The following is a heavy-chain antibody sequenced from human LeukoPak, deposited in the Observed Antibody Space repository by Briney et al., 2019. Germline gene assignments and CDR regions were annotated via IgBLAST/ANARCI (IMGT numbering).Heavy chain of an antibody. J-gene: IGHJ4*02. CDR3: ARDSEGYYFDY. D-gene: IGHD2-21*01. Sequence: PSETLSLTCTVYGGSFSGYYWTWIRQAPEKGLEWIGEINHSGSTTYNPSLASRVTMSIDTSKNQFSLKLSSVTAADTAVYYCARDSEGYYFDYWGQGTLVTVSS. CDR2: INHSGST. V-gene: IGHV4-34*01. CDR1: GGSFSGYY.